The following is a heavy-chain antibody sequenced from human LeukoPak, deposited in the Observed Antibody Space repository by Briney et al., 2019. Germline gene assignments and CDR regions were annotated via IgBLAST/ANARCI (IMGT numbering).Heavy chain of an antibody. D-gene: IGHD2-15*01. CDR1: GFTFSSCA. CDR2: VSGSGAT. V-gene: IGHV3-23*01. Sequence: GGSLRLSCAASGFTFSSCAMSWVRQAPGKGLEWVSVVSGSGATNYADSVKGGFTISRDNSKNTLYLQMNSLRADDTAVYYCAKGAMAMRYSHFDFWGQGTLVTVSS. CDR3: AKGAMAMRYSHFDF. J-gene: IGHJ4*02.